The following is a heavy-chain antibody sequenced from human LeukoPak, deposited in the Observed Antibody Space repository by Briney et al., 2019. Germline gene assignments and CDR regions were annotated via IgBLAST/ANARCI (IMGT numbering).Heavy chain of an antibody. J-gene: IGHJ4*02. D-gene: IGHD1-26*01. CDR2: INPNSGGT. V-gene: IGHV1-2*02. CDR3: AREPRRGGSSHHLGY. Sequence: GASVKVSCKASGYTFTGYYMHWVRQAPGQGLEWMGWINPNSGGTNYAQKFQGRVTMTRDTSISTAYMELSRLRSDDTAVYYCAREPRRGGSSHHLGYWGQGTLVTVSS. CDR1: GYTFTGYY.